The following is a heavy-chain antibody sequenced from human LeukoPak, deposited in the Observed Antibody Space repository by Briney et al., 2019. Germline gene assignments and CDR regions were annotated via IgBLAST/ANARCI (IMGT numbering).Heavy chain of an antibody. CDR1: GYSFSDYH. CDR2: INGESGGT. Sequence: RASVKVSCTASGYSFSDYHMHWVRQAPGQGPEWMGWINGESGGTNTAAKFQGRFTMTRDTSISTGYMELTSLTSDDTAVYYCARDSQEVVPAVTSDYWGQGPLVTVSS. J-gene: IGHJ4*02. CDR3: ARDSQEVVPAVTSDY. V-gene: IGHV1-2*02. D-gene: IGHD2-2*01.